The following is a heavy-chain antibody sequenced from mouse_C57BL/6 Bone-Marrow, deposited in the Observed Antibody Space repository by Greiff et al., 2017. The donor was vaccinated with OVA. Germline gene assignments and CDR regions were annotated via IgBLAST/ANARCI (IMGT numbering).Heavy chain of an antibody. CDR3: ARGGFYYFDY. J-gene: IGHJ2*01. CDR2: ISSGSSTI. Sequence: EVKLMESGGGLVQPGGSRKLSCAASGFTFSGFGMHWVRQAPEKGLEWVAYISSGSSTIYYADTVKGRFTISRDNPKNTLFLQMTSLRSEDTAMYYCARGGFYYFDYWGQGTTLTVSS. V-gene: IGHV5-17*02. CDR1: GFTFSGFG.